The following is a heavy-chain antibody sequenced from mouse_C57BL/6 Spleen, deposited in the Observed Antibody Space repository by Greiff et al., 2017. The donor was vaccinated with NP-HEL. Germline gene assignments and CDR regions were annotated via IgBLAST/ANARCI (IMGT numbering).Heavy chain of an antibody. CDR3: ARGAYYCDY. CDR2: IDPSDSET. CDR1: GYTFTSYW. Sequence: VQLQQPGAELVRPGSSVKLSCKASGYTFTSYWMHWVKQRPIQGLEWIGNIDPSDSETNYNEKFKDKATLTVDKSPSTAYMQLSSLTSEDAAVYYCARGAYYCDYWGQGTTLTVSS. J-gene: IGHJ2*01. V-gene: IGHV1-52*01.